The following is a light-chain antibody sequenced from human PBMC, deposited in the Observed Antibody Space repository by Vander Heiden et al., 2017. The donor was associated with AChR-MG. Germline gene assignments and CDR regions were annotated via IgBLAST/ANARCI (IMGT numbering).Light chain of an antibody. J-gene: IGLJ3*02. V-gene: IGLV1-40*01. CDR2: GNS. CDR3: QSYDSSLSALWV. Sequence: QSVPTQPPSVSEAPGQSVTIPCPGNSPNIAADCDVHWDQQLPGTAPKLLIYGNSNRPSGVPARFSGSKSGTSASLAIAGLQAEDEADYYCQSYDSSLSALWVFGGGTKLTVL. CDR1: SPNIAADCD.